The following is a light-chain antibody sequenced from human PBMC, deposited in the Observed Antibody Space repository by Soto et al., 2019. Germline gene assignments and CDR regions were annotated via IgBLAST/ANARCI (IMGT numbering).Light chain of an antibody. CDR3: QQSYSTPWT. V-gene: IGKV1-39*01. CDR1: QTIRKS. CDR2: GAS. J-gene: IGKJ1*01. Sequence: DIQMTQSPSSLSASIGDRVTITCRASQTIRKSLNWYQQKAETAPKLLIFGASSLQSGVPSRFSASGSGTEFTLTINSLQPEDVATYHCQQSYSTPWTFGQGTKVDIK.